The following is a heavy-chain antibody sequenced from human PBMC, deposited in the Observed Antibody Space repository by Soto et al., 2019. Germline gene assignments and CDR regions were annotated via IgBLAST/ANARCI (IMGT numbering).Heavy chain of an antibody. D-gene: IGHD1-26*01. Sequence: EVQLLESGGGLVQPGGSLRLSCAASGFTFSHYSMAWVRQTPEKGLEWVSGMSISGEKTFYADFVKGRFTVSRDSHKNTLYLQMNTLRAEDTAIYYCTRWDGFADLWGQGTLVTVSS. CDR1: GFTFSHYS. J-gene: IGHJ4*02. CDR2: MSISGEKT. V-gene: IGHV3-23*01. CDR3: TRWDGFADL.